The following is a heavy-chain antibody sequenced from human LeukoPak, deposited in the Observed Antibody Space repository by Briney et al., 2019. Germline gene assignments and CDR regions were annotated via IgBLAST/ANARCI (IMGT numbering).Heavy chain of an antibody. CDR1: GFTFSSYG. D-gene: IGHD1-26*01. CDR2: ISSSGTTI. CDR3: AKDGGTHFDH. J-gene: IGHJ4*02. V-gene: IGHV3-48*01. Sequence: GGTLRLSCAASGFTFSSYGMSWVRQAPGKGLEWVSYISSSGTTISYAQSVKGRFTITRDNAQNSLTLHMNTLRADDTAVYYCAKDGGTHFDHWGQGTLVTVSS.